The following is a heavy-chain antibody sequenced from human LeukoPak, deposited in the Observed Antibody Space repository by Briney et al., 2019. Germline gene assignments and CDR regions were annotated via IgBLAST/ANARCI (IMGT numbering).Heavy chain of an antibody. J-gene: IGHJ5*02. CDR2: IHYIGII. CDR3: ARSGYCSGGSCWFLRFDP. V-gene: IGHV4-59*01. CDR1: GASISGSY. D-gene: IGHD2-15*01. Sequence: SETLSLTCTVSGASISGSYWSWIRQPPGKGLEWIGYIHYIGIINYNPSLKSRVTISVDTSKNQFSLNLSSVTSADTAVYYCARSGYCSGGSCWFLRFDPWGQGTLVTVSP.